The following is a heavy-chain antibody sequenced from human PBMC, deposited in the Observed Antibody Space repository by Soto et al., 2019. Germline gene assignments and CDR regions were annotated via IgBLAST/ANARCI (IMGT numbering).Heavy chain of an antibody. CDR1: SCAISSGNW. V-gene: IGHV4-4*02. CDR2: IDHRGSS. D-gene: IGHD3-10*01. Sequence: QVPLQESGPGLVKPSGTLSLTCGGSSCAISSGNWWNWVRQPPVKGLAWTGEIDHRGSSNYHPSLKRRDTISVDTSTKQFSLRLRSVTAADTAVYYCARSYGFTSGVGSYMDFWGEVTTVTVS. CDR3: ARSYGFTSGVGSYMDF. J-gene: IGHJ6*03.